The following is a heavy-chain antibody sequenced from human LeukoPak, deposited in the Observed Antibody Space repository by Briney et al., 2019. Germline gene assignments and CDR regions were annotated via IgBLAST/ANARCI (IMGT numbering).Heavy chain of an antibody. CDR1: GFTSSSYA. CDR3: WSSGPQVANASDT. D-gene: IGHD6-25*01. V-gene: IGHV3-23*01. Sequence: PVGPPRLSCAPSGFTSSSYATSWVGPAPRQGPDCGSAISGSGGSTYYADSVKGRFTISRDNSKKTLYLQRNSLRAQDTAAYYCWSSGPQVANASDTWGQGTIVTASS. J-gene: IGHJ3*02. CDR2: ISGSGGST.